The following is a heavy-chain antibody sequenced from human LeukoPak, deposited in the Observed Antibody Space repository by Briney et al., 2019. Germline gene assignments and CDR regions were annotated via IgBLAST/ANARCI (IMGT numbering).Heavy chain of an antibody. CDR1: GYTFTSYG. J-gene: IGHJ5*02. Sequence: ASVKVSCKASGYTFTSYGISWVRQAPGQGLEWMGWISAYNGNTNYAQKLQGRVTMTTDTSTSTAYMELRSLRSDDTAVYYCARDNSGYDLRGKWFDPWGQGTLVTVSS. D-gene: IGHD5-12*01. V-gene: IGHV1-18*01. CDR3: ARDNSGYDLRGKWFDP. CDR2: ISAYNGNT.